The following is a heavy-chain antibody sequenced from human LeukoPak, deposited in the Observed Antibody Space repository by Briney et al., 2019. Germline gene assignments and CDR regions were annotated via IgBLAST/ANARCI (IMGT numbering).Heavy chain of an antibody. D-gene: IGHD4-11*01. V-gene: IGHV1-18*01. CDR3: ARGSSPYNWYFDL. J-gene: IGHJ2*01. CDR1: GYRPRNHG. Sequence: ASVKVSCKASGYRPRNHGISWVRQAPGQGLEWMGWIGADSGDTHGDTHYAEKLQGRVTMTTDTSTDTAYMDLRSLTSDDTAVYYCARGSSPYNWYFDLWGRGTLVTVSS. CDR2: IGADSGDTHGDT.